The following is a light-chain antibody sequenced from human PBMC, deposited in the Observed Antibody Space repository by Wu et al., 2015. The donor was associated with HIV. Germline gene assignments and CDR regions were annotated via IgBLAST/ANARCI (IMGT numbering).Light chain of an antibody. CDR1: QSVSSN. Sequence: EIVMTQSPATLSVSPGERATLSCRASQSVSSNLAWYQHKPGQAPRLLIYDASTRATGVPARFSGSGSGTEFTLTISSLQSEDFAVYYCHQYNFWPSFGQGTKVEIK. CDR3: HQYNFWPS. V-gene: IGKV3-15*01. CDR2: DAS. J-gene: IGKJ1*01.